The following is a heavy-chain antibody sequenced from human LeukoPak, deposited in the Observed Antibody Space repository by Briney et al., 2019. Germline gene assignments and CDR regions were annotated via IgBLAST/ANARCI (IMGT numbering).Heavy chain of an antibody. V-gene: IGHV1-46*01. J-gene: IGHJ4*02. CDR1: GYTFTSYY. Sequence: ASVKVSCKASGYTFTSYYMHWVRQAPGQGLEWMGIINPSGGSKSYAQKFQGRVTMTRDTSTSTVYMELSSLRSEDTAVYYCARSLPPYYDSSGYYFPYYFDYWGQGTLVTVSS. CDR2: INPSGGSK. D-gene: IGHD3-22*01. CDR3: ARSLPPYYDSSGYYFPYYFDY.